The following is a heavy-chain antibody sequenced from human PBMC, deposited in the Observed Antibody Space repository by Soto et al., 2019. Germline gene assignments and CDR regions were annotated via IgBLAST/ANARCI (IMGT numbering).Heavy chain of an antibody. CDR3: ARGSYCTGTNCYPRLIPFDP. CDR2: IWYDGSNT. J-gene: IGHJ5*02. D-gene: IGHD2-2*01. V-gene: IGHV3-33*01. Sequence: GGSLRLSCAASGFTFSSYGMHWVRQAPGKGLEWVALIWYDGSNTYYADSVKGRFTISRDNSKNTLYLQMNSLRAEDTAVYYCARGSYCTGTNCYPRLIPFDPWGQGTLVTVSS. CDR1: GFTFSSYG.